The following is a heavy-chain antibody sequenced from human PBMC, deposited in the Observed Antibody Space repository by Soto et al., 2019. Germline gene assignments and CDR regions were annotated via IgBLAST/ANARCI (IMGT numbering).Heavy chain of an antibody. Sequence: QVQLQESGPGLVKPSQTLPLTCTVSGGSISSGGYYWSWIRQHPGKGLEWIGYIYYSGSTYYNPSLKSRVTISVDTSKNQFSLKLSSVTAADTAVYYCAREWEAGSGSYQYGMDVWVQGTTVTVSS. D-gene: IGHD3-10*01. CDR1: GGSISSGGYY. V-gene: IGHV4-31*03. CDR2: IYYSGST. J-gene: IGHJ6*02. CDR3: AREWEAGSGSYQYGMDV.